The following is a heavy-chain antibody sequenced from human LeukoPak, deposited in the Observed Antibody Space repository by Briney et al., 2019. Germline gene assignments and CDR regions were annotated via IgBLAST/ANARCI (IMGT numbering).Heavy chain of an antibody. CDR1: GFTFSSFA. V-gene: IGHV3-23*01. D-gene: IGHD5-12*01. Sequence: GGFLRLSCAASGFTFSSFAMSWVRQAPGKGLEWVSAISGSGDITYYADSVKGRFTISRDNSKNTLYLQMNSLRAEDTAIYYCAKGPDSGYDHWGQGTLVTVSS. CDR3: AKGPDSGYDH. CDR2: ISGSGDIT. J-gene: IGHJ5*02.